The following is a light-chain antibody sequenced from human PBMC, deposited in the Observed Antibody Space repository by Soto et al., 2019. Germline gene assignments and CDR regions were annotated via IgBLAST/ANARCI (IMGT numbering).Light chain of an antibody. CDR2: RNN. J-gene: IGLJ1*01. V-gene: IGLV1-47*01. Sequence: QSVLTQSPSASGTPGQRVTISCSGSRSNIGRNFVYWYQHVPGTAPRLLIQRNNERPSGVPDRFSGSKSGTSATLGITGFQTGDEADYYCGSWDSSLSAYVFGTGTKVTVL. CDR3: GSWDSSLSAYV. CDR1: RSNIGRNF.